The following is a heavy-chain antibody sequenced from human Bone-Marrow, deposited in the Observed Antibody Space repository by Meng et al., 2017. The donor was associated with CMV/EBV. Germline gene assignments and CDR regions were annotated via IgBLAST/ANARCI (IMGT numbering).Heavy chain of an antibody. J-gene: IGHJ4*02. CDR3: AKGPISGWAYYYY. V-gene: IGHV3-23*01. CDR1: GHTFGSYA. D-gene: IGHD6-19*01. Sequence: GESLKISCVASGHTFGSYALNWVRQAPGKGLEWVSAISGSGGSTFYAGSVKGRFTISRDNSNNTLYLQMNSLRAEDTAVYYCAKGPISGWAYYYYWGKGTLVTVTS. CDR2: ISGSGGST.